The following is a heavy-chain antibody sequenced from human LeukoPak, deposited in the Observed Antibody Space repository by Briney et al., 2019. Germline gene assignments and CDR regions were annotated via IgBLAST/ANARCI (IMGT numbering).Heavy chain of an antibody. Sequence: PSETLSLTCAVYGGSLRGNYGSWIRQPPGKGLEWIGEINHSGSTNYNPSLKSRVTISVDTSKNQFSLKVRSVTAADTAVYYCARASGAVWYFDLWDRGTLVTVSS. CDR3: ARASGAVWYFDL. CDR2: INHSGST. J-gene: IGHJ2*01. V-gene: IGHV4-34*01. CDR1: GGSLRGNY. D-gene: IGHD6-19*01.